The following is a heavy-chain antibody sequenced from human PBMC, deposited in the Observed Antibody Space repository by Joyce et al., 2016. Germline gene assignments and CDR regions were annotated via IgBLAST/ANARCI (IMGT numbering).Heavy chain of an antibody. D-gene: IGHD2-15*01. Sequence: QITLKESGPTLVKPTKTLTLTCTFSGFSLSTSGVGVGWIRQPPGKALEWLALSYWDDDRRYSPSLKSRLTSTKDTSKNQVVLTMTNMDPVDTATYYCAHSSIDFGNTKGYCRGGGCYQGWFDPWGQGTLVTVSS. CDR1: GFSLSTSGVG. V-gene: IGHV2-5*02. CDR3: AHSSIDFGNTKGYCRGGGCYQGWFDP. J-gene: IGHJ5*02. CDR2: SYWDDDR.